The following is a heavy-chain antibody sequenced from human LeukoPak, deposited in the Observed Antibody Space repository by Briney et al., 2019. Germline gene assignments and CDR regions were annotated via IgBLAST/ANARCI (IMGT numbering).Heavy chain of an antibody. CDR3: ARGGYYDFWSGPGYMDV. J-gene: IGHJ6*03. V-gene: IGHV1-8*03. CDR2: MNPNSGNT. D-gene: IGHD3-3*01. CDR1: GYTFTSYD. Sequence: ASVKVSCKASGYTFTSYDINWVRQATGQGLEWMGWMNPNSGNTGYAQKFQGRVTITRNTSISTAYMEPSSLRSEDTAVYYCARGGYYDFWSGPGYMDVWGKGTTVTVSS.